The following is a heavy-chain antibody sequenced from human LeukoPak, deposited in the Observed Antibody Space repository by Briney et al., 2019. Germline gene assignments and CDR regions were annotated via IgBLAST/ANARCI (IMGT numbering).Heavy chain of an antibody. CDR3: ARDGGYDDY. CDR2: IYYSGST. V-gene: IGHV4-30-4*08. D-gene: IGHD5-12*01. CDR1: GDSISSADYY. Sequence: SETLSLTCTVSGDSISSADYYWTWIRQPPGKGLELVGFIYYSGSTKYNPSLKSRVTISVDTSKNQFSLKLSSVTAADTAVYYCARDGGYDDYWGQGTLVTVSS. J-gene: IGHJ4*02.